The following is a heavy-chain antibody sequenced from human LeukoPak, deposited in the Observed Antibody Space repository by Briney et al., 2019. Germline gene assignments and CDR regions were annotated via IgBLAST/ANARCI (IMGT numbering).Heavy chain of an antibody. D-gene: IGHD6-19*01. Sequence: GGSLRLSCAASGFTFSSYAMSWVRQAPGKGLEWVSGISWNSGSIGYADSVKGRFTISRDNAKNSLYLQMNSLRAEDTALYYCAKDLLPGIAVAGLLGDWGQGTLVTVSS. J-gene: IGHJ4*02. V-gene: IGHV3-9*01. CDR3: AKDLLPGIAVAGLLGD. CDR2: ISWNSGSI. CDR1: GFTFSSYA.